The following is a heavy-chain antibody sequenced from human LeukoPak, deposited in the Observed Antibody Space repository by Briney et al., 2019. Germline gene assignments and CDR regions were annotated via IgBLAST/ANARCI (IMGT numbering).Heavy chain of an antibody. CDR3: ARGWGDYYGSGSYYYYYYGMDV. CDR1: GGSIGSYY. CDR2: IYYSGST. Sequence: SETLSLTCTVSGGSIGSYYWSWIRQPPGKGLEWIGYIYYSGSTNYNPSLKSRVTISVGTSKNQFSLKLSSVTAADTAVYYCARGWGDYYGSGSYYYYYYGMDVWGQGTTVTVSS. J-gene: IGHJ6*02. D-gene: IGHD3-10*01. V-gene: IGHV4-59*01.